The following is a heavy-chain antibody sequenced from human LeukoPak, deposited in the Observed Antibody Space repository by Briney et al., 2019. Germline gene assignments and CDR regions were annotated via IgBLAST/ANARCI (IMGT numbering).Heavy chain of an antibody. CDR1: GFTFSSYS. V-gene: IGHV3-21*01. J-gene: IGHJ4*02. CDR3: ARDQSIVLMVYAIAAIDY. D-gene: IGHD2-8*01. CDR2: ISSSSSYI. Sequence: GGSLRLSCAASGFTFSSYSMNWVRQAPGKGLEWVSSISSSSSYIYYADSVKGRFTISRDNAKNSLYLQMNSLRAEDTAVHYCARDQSIVLMVYAIAAIDYWGQGTLVTVSS.